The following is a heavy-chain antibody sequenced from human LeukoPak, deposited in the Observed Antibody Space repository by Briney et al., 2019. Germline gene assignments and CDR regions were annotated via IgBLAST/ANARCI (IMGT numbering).Heavy chain of an antibody. D-gene: IGHD6-19*01. CDR2: ISYDGSNK. J-gene: IGHJ4*02. CDR1: GFTFSSYG. CDR3: ARAEAVAGYYFDY. V-gene: IGHV3-30*03. Sequence: GGSLRLSCAASGFTFSSYGMHWVRQAPGKGLEWVAVISYDGSNKYYADSVKGRFTISRDNSKNTLYLQMNSLRAEDTAVYYCARAEAVAGYYFDYWGQGTLVTVSS.